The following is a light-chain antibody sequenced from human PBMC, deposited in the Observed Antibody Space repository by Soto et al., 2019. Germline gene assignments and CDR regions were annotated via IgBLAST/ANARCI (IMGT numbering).Light chain of an antibody. V-gene: IGKV3-15*01. CDR3: QQYNNWPYT. CDR2: GAS. J-gene: IGKJ2*01. CDR1: QSVSRN. Sequence: EIVMTQSPATLSVSPGERATLSCRASQSVSRNLAWYQQKPGQAPRHLIYGASTRATGIPARFSGSGSGTEFTLTISSLQSEDFAVYYCQQYNNWPYTFGQGTKLEIK.